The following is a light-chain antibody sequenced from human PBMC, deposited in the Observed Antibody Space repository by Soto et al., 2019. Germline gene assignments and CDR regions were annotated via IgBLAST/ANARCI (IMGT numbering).Light chain of an antibody. V-gene: IGLV2-14*03. CDR2: DVT. CDR1: SSDVGAFDY. J-gene: IGLJ7*01. Sequence: QSALTQPASVSGSPGQSITISCTGTSSDVGAFDYVSWYQQHPGKGPKLLIYDVTYRPSGVSSRFSGSQSGNTASLTISGLRVEDEAEYYCSSYTTSDTLIFGSGTQLTVL. CDR3: SSYTTSDTLI.